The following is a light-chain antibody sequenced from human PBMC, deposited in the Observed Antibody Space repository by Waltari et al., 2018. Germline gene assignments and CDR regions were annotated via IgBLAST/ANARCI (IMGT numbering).Light chain of an antibody. J-gene: IGKJ5*01. CDR3: QQYNNWPPIT. Sequence: EIVMTQSPATLSVSPGERATFPCTASQNVYTNLAWHQQSPGQPPRLLIYRASTRASGIPARFSGSGSGTEFTLTISSLQSEDSAVYYCQQYNNWPPITFGRGTRLGIK. CDR2: RAS. CDR1: QNVYTN. V-gene: IGKV3-15*01.